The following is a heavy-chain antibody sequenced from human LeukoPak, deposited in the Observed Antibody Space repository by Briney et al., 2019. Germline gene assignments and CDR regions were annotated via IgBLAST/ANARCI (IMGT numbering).Heavy chain of an antibody. CDR1: GGSGNYY. J-gene: IGHJ4*02. V-gene: IGHV4-34*01. CDR2: ITHTGST. CDR3: APIYGDYSDFDS. Sequence: PSETLSLTCAVYGGSGNYYWSWVRQPPGKGLEWIGEITHTGSTHYNPSLKSRVSISLDTSKNQFFLKLSSVAAADTAVYYCAPIYGDYSDFDSWGQGTLVTVSS. D-gene: IGHD4-17*01.